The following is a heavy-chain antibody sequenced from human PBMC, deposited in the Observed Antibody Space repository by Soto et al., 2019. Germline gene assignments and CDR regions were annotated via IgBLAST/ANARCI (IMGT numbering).Heavy chain of an antibody. J-gene: IGHJ6*02. D-gene: IGHD3-9*01. CDR3: ARARDYDLLTAREYAFDV. V-gene: IGHV1-69*01. CDR2: IMPIFDTA. Sequence: QVQLVQSGAEVKKPGSSVRVSCKVSGGSFRNYGITWVRQAPGQGLEWMGGIMPIFDTANYAQKFQGRVTISADELTTTVSLELSSLSSDDTAVYFCARARDYDLLTAREYAFDVWGQGTTVAVS. CDR1: GGSFRNYG.